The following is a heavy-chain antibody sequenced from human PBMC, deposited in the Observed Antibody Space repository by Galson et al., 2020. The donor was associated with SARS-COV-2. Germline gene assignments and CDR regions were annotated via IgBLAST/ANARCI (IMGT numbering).Heavy chain of an antibody. V-gene: IGHV3-7*03. CDR1: EFTISHYW. J-gene: IGHJ5*02. D-gene: IGHD6-13*01. CDR3: GRGSAAPDA. Sequence: GESLKISCAASEFTISHYWMTWVRQAPEKGLEGVAGIKPDASDKYYVDSVKGRFTITRDNAKNTHYQQMNSLRDEDTAGYYCGRGSAAPDAGGQGTLVTVTS. CDR2: IKPDASDK.